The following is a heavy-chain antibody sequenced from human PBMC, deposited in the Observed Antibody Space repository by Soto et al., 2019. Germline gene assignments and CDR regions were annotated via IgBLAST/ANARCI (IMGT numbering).Heavy chain of an antibody. V-gene: IGHV3-23*01. CDR3: AKDMDYDYVWGPRGWFDP. D-gene: IGHD3-16*01. CDR1: GFTFSSYA. CDR2: ISGRCGST. Sequence: GGSLRLSCAASGFTFSSYAMSWVRQAPGKGLEWVSAISGRCGSTYYADSVKGRFTISRDNSKNTLYLQMNSLRAEDTAVYYCAKDMDYDYVWGPRGWFDPWGQGTLVTVSS. J-gene: IGHJ5*02.